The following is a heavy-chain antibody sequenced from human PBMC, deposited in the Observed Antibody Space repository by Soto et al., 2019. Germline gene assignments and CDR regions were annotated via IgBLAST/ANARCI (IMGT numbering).Heavy chain of an antibody. D-gene: IGHD2-8*01. CDR1: GYTFSSYG. J-gene: IGHJ2*01. CDR2: SSTYSGNT. CDR3: ARDGLSTSMVCWYFDL. Sequence: QVQLVQSGAEVKKPGASVKVSCKASGYTFSSYGISWVRQAPGQGLEWMGWSSTYSGNTNYAQKFQGRVTMTTDTSTSTAYMELRSLRSDDTAVYYCARDGLSTSMVCWYFDLWGRGTLVTVSS. V-gene: IGHV1-18*04.